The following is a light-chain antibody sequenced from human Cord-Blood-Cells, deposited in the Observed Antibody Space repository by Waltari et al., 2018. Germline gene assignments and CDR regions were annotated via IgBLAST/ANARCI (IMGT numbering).Light chain of an antibody. J-gene: IGLJ3*02. Sequence: QSALTQPPSASGSPGQSVTISCTGTSSDVGGYNYVSWYQQHPGKAPNLMIYEVSKRPSGVPDRFSGSKSGNTASLTVAGLQAEDEADDYCSSYAGSNNLVFGGGTKLTVL. CDR2: EVS. V-gene: IGLV2-8*01. CDR1: SSDVGGYNY. CDR3: SSYAGSNNLV.